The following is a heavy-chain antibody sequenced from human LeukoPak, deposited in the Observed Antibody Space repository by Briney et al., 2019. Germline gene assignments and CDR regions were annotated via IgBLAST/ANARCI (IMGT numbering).Heavy chain of an antibody. J-gene: IGHJ6*03. CDR2: IYYSGST. CDR3: ARQFSSSWYNLYYYYYYMDV. Sequence: SETLSLTCTVSGGSISSSSYYWGWIRQPPGKGLEWIGSIYYSGSTYYNPSLKSRFTISVDTSKNQFSLKLGSVTAADTAVYYCARQFSSSWYNLYYYYYYMDVWGKGTTVTVSS. V-gene: IGHV4-39*01. CDR1: GGSISSSSYY. D-gene: IGHD6-13*01.